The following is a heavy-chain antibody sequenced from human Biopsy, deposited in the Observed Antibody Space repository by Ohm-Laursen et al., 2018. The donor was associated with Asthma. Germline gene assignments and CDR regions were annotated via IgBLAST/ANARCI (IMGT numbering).Heavy chain of an antibody. CDR2: IMTVFGTT. J-gene: IGHJ6*02. CDR3: ARCQVGYSSGWSLLLKKIYYSGMDV. CDR1: GGTFSNFA. D-gene: IGHD6-19*01. V-gene: IGHV1-69*13. Sequence: SVYASCKAPGGTFSNFAISWVRQAPGQGLEWLGGIMTVFGTTNYAQKFQGRVTITADESTSTAYMEVTSLRSEDTAIYYCARCQVGYSSGWSLLLKKIYYSGMDVWGQGTAVTVSS.